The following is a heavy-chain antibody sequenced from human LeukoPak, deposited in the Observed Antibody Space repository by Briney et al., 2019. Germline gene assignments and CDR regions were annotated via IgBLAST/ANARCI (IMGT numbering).Heavy chain of an antibody. V-gene: IGHV4-38-2*02. CDR1: GYSISSGYY. CDR2: IYHSGST. CDR3: ARHRYSGYDYTEFDY. D-gene: IGHD5-12*01. J-gene: IGHJ4*02. Sequence: SETLSLTCTVSGYSISSGYYWGWIRQPPGKGLEWIGSIYHSGSTYYNPSLKSRVTISVDTSKNQFSLKLSSVTAADTAVYYCARHRYSGYDYTEFDYWGQGTLVTVSS.